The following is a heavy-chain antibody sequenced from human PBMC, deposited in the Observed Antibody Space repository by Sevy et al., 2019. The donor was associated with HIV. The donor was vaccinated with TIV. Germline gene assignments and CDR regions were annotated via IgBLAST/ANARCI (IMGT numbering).Heavy chain of an antibody. CDR2: IGCDGSKK. V-gene: IGHV3-33*03. CDR3: AKGSYEWDSSTGDWFDL. Sequence: GGSLRLSCAASGFTFSPYGMHWVRQAPGKGLEWVAVIGCDGSKKDYADSVKGRFTISRDNSKNTLNLQMNSLRAEDTAVYYCAKGSYEWDSSTGDWFDLWGQGTKVTVSS. J-gene: IGHJ6*02. D-gene: IGHD2-2*01. CDR1: GFTFSPYG.